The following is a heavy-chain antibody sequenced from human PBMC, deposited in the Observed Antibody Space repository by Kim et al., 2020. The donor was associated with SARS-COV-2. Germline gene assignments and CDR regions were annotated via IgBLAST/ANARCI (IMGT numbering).Heavy chain of an antibody. CDR1: GFTFSSYW. Sequence: GGSLRLSCAASGFTFSSYWMHWVRQAPGKGLVWVSRINGAGSSTTYADSVKGRFTISRDSARNTLYLQMNSLRAEDTAVYYCARDPDYNGKSRMDVWGQGTTVTVSS. V-gene: IGHV3-74*01. CDR3: ARDPDYNGKSRMDV. D-gene: IGHD4-4*01. J-gene: IGHJ6*02. CDR2: INGAGSST.